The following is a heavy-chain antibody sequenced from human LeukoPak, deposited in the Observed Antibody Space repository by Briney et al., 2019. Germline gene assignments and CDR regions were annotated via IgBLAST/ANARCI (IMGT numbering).Heavy chain of an antibody. CDR2: INPSVGST. Sequence: ASVKVSCKASGYTFTSYYIHWVRQAPGQGLEWMGIINPSVGSTSYAQTFQDRVTMTTDTSTSTVYMGLSSLKSDDTAIYYCARGGFGELEKLTFQHWGQGTLVTVSS. CDR1: GYTFTSYY. V-gene: IGHV1-46*01. CDR3: ARGGFGELEKLTFQH. D-gene: IGHD3-10*01. J-gene: IGHJ1*01.